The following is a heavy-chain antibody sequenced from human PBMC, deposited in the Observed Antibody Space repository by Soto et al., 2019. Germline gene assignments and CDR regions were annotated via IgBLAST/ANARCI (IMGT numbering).Heavy chain of an antibody. CDR3: ARALIVVVPAAIQYWYDP. CDR2: INPNSGGT. J-gene: IGHJ5*02. Sequence: ASVKVSCKASGYTFTGYYMHWVRQAPGQGLEWMGWINPNSGGTNYAQKFQGRVTMTRDTSISTAYMELSRLRSDDTAVYYCARALIVVVPAAIQYWYDPWGQGTLVTVSS. CDR1: GYTFTGYY. D-gene: IGHD2-2*02. V-gene: IGHV1-2*02.